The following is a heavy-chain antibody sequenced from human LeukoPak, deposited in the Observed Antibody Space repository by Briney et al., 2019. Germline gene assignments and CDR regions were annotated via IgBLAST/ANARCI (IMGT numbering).Heavy chain of an antibody. J-gene: IGHJ4*02. V-gene: IGHV4-38-2*01. D-gene: IGHD3-3*01. CDR2: IFHSGST. Sequence: KPSETLSLTCAVSGYSITSGYYWAWIRQPPTKGLEWIGSIFHSGSTYYNPSLRSRVNILVDSSKNQISLTVNSVTAADTAVYYCARIRFLEWSAVGGDDFWGQGTLVTVSS. CDR3: ARIRFLEWSAVGGDDF. CDR1: GYSITSGYY.